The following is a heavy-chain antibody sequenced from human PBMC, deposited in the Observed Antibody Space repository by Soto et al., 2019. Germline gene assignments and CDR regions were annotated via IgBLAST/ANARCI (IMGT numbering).Heavy chain of an antibody. D-gene: IGHD2-8*01. CDR3: ARSSIVPRLLMYPFDY. CDR2: IYYDGNT. J-gene: IGHJ4*02. V-gene: IGHV4-39*01. CDR1: GCSITSNSHY. Sequence: SDTLSLTCIFSGCSITSNSHYWCLIRQPPGKGLESIGNIYYDGNTYYNPSLKSRVTISLDTSKNQFSLRLNSVTAADTAVYYCARSSIVPRLLMYPFDYWGQG.